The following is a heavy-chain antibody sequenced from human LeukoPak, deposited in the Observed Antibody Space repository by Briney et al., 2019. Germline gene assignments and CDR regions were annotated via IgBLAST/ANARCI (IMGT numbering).Heavy chain of an antibody. CDR2: IFYSGTT. V-gene: IGHV4-59*01. Sequence: SETLSLTCTVSGGAISGYYWSWIRQPPGKGLEWIGYIFYSGTTNYNPSLKSRVTISVDTSMNQFSLLLTSATAADTAVYYCARDSLLRGSGWDYWYFDLWGRGTLVTVSS. CDR3: ARDSLLRGSGWDYWYFDL. CDR1: GGAISGYY. J-gene: IGHJ2*01. D-gene: IGHD6-25*01.